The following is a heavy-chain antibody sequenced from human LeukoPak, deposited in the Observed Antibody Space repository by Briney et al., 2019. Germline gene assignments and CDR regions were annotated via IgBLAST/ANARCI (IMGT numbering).Heavy chain of an antibody. CDR3: AKKLLPYIGSSQPAFDI. D-gene: IGHD1-26*01. CDR1: GFSFSNYG. V-gene: IGHV3-30*02. CDR2: IRYDASNK. J-gene: IGHJ3*02. Sequence: GGSLSLSCAATGFSFSNYGMHWVRQAPSTGLEWEAFIRYDASNKYYADSVKGRFTISRDNSKNALYLQMNSLRADDTAVYYCAKKLLPYIGSSQPAFDIWGQRTMVTVSS.